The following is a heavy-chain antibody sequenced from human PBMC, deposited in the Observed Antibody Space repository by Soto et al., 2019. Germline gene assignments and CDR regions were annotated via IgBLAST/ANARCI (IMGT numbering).Heavy chain of an antibody. V-gene: IGHV3-30-3*01. D-gene: IGHD3-3*01. CDR3: AREWTIFGVVITDFDY. CDR1: GFTFSSYA. CDR2: ISYDGSNK. Sequence: QVQLVESGGGVVQPGRSLRLSCAASGFTFSSYAMHWVRQAPGKGLEWVAVISYDGSNKYYADSVKGRFTISRDNSKNTLYLQMNSLRAEDTAVYYCAREWTIFGVVITDFDYWGQGTLVTVSS. J-gene: IGHJ4*02.